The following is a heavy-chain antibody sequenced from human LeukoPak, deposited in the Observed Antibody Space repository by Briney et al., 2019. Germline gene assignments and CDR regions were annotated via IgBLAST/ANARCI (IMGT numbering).Heavy chain of an antibody. CDR3: ARGWNTTPRSGFDI. CDR1: EFTISRYW. CDR2: INNDGSIT. J-gene: IGHJ3*02. D-gene: IGHD1/OR15-1a*01. Sequence: PGGSLRLSCAASEFTISRYWMHWVRQAPGKGLVWVSNINNDGSITTCADSVKGRFTISRDNVKNTLFLQMNSLGAEDTALYYCARGWNTTPRSGFDIWGLGTMVTVSS. V-gene: IGHV3-74*01.